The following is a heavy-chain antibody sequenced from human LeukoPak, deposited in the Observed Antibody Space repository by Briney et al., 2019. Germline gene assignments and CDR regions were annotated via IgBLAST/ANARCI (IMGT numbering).Heavy chain of an antibody. Sequence: SESLSLTCTVSGVSINNYYWSWIRQPAGKGLEWIGRIYTSGSTNYNPSLKSRVTISVDTSKNQFSLKLSSVTAADTAVYYCARHSFELLRAFDIWGQGTMVTVSS. V-gene: IGHV4-4*07. J-gene: IGHJ3*02. CDR3: ARHSFELLRAFDI. D-gene: IGHD1-26*01. CDR1: GVSINNYY. CDR2: IYTSGST.